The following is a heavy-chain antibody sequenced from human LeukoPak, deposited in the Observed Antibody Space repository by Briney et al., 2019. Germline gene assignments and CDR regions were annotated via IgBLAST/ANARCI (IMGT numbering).Heavy chain of an antibody. CDR1: GGTFSIYA. CDR2: IISIFGTA. CDR3: ARVGYSSSSEGVWWFYP. J-gene: IGHJ5*02. D-gene: IGHD6-6*01. Sequence: GASVTVSCKASGGTFSIYAISWVRQAPGQGLEWMGGIISIFGTANYAQKFQGSVTITTDQSTSTAYIELCSLRSEDTAVYYCARVGYSSSSEGVWWFYPWGPGALVTVSS. V-gene: IGHV1-69*05.